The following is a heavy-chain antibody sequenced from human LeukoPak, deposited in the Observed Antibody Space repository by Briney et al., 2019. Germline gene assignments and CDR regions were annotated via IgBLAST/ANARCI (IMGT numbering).Heavy chain of an antibody. CDR2: INHSGST. V-gene: IGHV4-34*01. CDR1: GGSFSGYY. J-gene: IGHJ4*02. CDR3: ARGDYDYVWGSYRSYLFDY. Sequence: PSETLSLTCAVYGGSFSGYYWSWIRQPPGKGLEWIGEINHSGSTNYNPSLKSRVTISVDTSKNQFSLKLSSVTAADTAVYYCARGDYDYVWGSYRSYLFDYWGQGTLVTVSS. D-gene: IGHD3-16*02.